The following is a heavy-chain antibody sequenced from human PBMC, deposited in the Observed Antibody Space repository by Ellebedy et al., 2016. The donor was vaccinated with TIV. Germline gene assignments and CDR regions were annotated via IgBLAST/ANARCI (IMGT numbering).Heavy chain of an antibody. CDR2: FYTGGST. J-gene: IGHJ4*02. V-gene: IGHV4-4*07. D-gene: IGHD5-12*01. Sequence: MPSETLSLTCNVSDGSISGYSWNWIRHPAGKGLEWIGRFYTGGSTNYNPSLKSRVTVSVDTSKNQFSLKLTSVTAADTALYFCARHRGFYSGWTFDYWGLGTLVTVSS. CDR1: DGSISGYS. CDR3: ARHRGFYSGWTFDY.